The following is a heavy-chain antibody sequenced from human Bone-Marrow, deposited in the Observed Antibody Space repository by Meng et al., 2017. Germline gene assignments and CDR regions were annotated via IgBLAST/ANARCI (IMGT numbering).Heavy chain of an antibody. J-gene: IGHJ3*02. Sequence: SETLSLTCTVSGDSISNYYWSWIRQPAGKALEWIGRIYTTGSTNYNPSLKRRVTMSIDTSKDQFSLKLTSVTAADTAVYYCARDQYYDSSLPEAFDIWGQGTMVTVSS. CDR1: GDSISNYY. D-gene: IGHD3-22*01. CDR3: ARDQYYDSSLPEAFDI. CDR2: IYTTGST. V-gene: IGHV4-4*07.